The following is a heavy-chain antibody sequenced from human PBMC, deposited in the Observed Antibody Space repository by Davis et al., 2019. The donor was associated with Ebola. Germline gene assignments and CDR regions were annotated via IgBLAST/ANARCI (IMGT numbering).Heavy chain of an antibody. CDR3: ARWGVVTADYFDY. Sequence: PGGSLRLSCTVSGGSISSYYWSWIRQPPGKGLEWIGYIYYSGSTNYNPSLKSRVTISVDTSKNQFSLKLSSVTAADTAVYYCARWGVVTADYFDYWGQGTLVTVSS. CDR1: GGSISSYY. D-gene: IGHD2-21*02. J-gene: IGHJ4*02. V-gene: IGHV4-59*01. CDR2: IYYSGST.